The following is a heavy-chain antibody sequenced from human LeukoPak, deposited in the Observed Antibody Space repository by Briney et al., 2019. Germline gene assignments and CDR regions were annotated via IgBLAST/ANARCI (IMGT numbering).Heavy chain of an antibody. J-gene: IGHJ1*01. D-gene: IGHD6-13*01. CDR1: GGSISSSNYY. CDR2: IYYSGTT. Sequence: SETLSLTCTVSGGSISSSNYYWGWIRQPPGKGLEWIGSIYYSGTTYYNPSLTSRVTISVDTSKNQFSLKLSSVTAADTAVYYCARHSSRQQLVVQHWGQGTLVTVSS. CDR3: ARHSSRQQLVVQH. V-gene: IGHV4-39*01.